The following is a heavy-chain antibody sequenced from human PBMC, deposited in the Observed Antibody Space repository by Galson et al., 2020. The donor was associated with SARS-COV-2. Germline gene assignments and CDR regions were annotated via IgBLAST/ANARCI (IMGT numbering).Heavy chain of an antibody. J-gene: IGHJ3*02. V-gene: IGHV4-61*02. CDR2: IYTSGDT. CDR1: GGSVSSGNHF. CDR3: AKGLQVQVHWSTGSCRDSFDS. Sequence: SETLSLTCTVSGGSVSSGNHFWSWIRQPAGKGLEWMGRIYTSGDTDYNPSLKSRVTISIDTSKNQVSLNLTSVTAADTAFYYCAKGLQVQVHWSTGSCRDSFDSWGQGTLVSVAS. D-gene: IGHD2-8*02.